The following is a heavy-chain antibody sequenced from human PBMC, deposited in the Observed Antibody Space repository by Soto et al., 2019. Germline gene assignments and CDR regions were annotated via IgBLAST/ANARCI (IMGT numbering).Heavy chain of an antibody. CDR2: IYYSGST. V-gene: IGHV4-30-4*01. CDR3: ARGVMRITIFGVVIIKGNWFDP. D-gene: IGHD3-3*01. CDR1: GGSISSGDYY. Sequence: PSETLSLTCTVSGGSISSGDYYWSWIRQPPGKGLEWIGYIYYSGSTYYNPSLKSRVTISVDTSKNQFSLKLSSVTAADTAVYYCARGVMRITIFGVVIIKGNWFDPWGQGTLVTVSS. J-gene: IGHJ5*02.